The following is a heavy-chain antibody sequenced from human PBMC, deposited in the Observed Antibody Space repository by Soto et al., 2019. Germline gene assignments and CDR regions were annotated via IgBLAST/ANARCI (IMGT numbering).Heavy chain of an antibody. V-gene: IGHV3-73*02. CDR3: MKYSGRPSIPAA. J-gene: IGHJ5*02. CDR2: IDRNSNNYAT. D-gene: IGHD1-26*01. CDR1: GFTFSDVA. Sequence: EVQLVEAGGGLVQPGGSRKLSCAASGFTFSDVAMHWVRQASGKGLEWVGRIDRNSNNYATTYGASVKGRFTISRDDSQNMVYLQMSSLKTEDTAIYYCMKYSGRPSIPAALAQGTLVTVSS.